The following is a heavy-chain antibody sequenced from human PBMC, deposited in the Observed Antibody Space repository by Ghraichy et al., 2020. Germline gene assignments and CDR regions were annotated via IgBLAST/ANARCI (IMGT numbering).Heavy chain of an antibody. CDR1: GGTFSSYA. CDR3: AREGEVVVAAHYYYGMDV. J-gene: IGHJ6*02. V-gene: IGHV1-69*06. D-gene: IGHD2-15*01. Sequence: SVKVSCKASGGTFSSYAISWVRQAPGQGLEWMGGIIPIFGTANYAQKFQGRVTITADKSTSTAYMELSSLRSEDTAVYYCAREGEVVVAAHYYYGMDVWGQGTTVTVSS. CDR2: IIPIFGTA.